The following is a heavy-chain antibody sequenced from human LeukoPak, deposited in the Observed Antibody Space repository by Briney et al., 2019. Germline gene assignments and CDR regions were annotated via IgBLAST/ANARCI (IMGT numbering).Heavy chain of an antibody. CDR3: ARGVGATLATFDY. V-gene: IGHV1-2*02. D-gene: IGHD1-26*01. J-gene: IGHJ4*02. CDR1: GHTFTGYY. CDR2: INPNSGGT. Sequence: ASVKVSCKASGHTFTGYYMHWVRQAPGQGLEWMGWINPNSGGTNYAQKFQGRVTMTRDTSISTAYMELSRLRSDDTAMYYCARGVGATLATFDYWGQGTLVTVSS.